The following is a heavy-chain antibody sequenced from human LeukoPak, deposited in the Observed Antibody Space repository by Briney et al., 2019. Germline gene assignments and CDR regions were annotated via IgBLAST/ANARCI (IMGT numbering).Heavy chain of an antibody. CDR1: GFTFSSYA. D-gene: IGHD3-3*01. J-gene: IGHJ4*02. CDR3: AKYSYYDFWSGYFDY. CDR2: ISGSGGST. Sequence: GGSLRLSCAASGFTFSSYAMSWVRQAPGKGLEWVSAISGSGGSTYYADSVKGRFTISRDNSKNTLYLQMNSLRAEDTAVYYCAKYSYYDFWSGYFDYWGRGTLVTVSS. V-gene: IGHV3-23*01.